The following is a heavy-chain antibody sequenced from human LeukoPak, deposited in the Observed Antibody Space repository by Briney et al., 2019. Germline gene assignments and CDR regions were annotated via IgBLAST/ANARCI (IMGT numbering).Heavy chain of an antibody. CDR2: IIPIFATT. V-gene: IGHV1-69*13. Sequence: ASVKVSCKASGGTFSSYAISWVRQAPGQGLEWRGGIIPIFATTNYAQKFQGRVTITADESTSTAYMELSSLRSEDTAVYYCARQLERRYYYYMDVWGKGTTVTVSS. CDR3: ARQLERRYYYYMDV. CDR1: GGTFSSYA. J-gene: IGHJ6*03. D-gene: IGHD1-1*01.